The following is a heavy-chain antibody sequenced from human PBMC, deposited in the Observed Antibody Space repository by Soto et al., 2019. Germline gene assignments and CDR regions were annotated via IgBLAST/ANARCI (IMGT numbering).Heavy chain of an antibody. CDR3: ARDIESVTAKHFFYYYAMDV. CDR1: GFTFSNYG. D-gene: IGHD2-8*01. CDR2: VSANNGHT. Sequence: ASVKVSCKASGFTFSNYGLNWVRQAPGQGLEWMGWVSANNGHTNYAQNLQGRVSMTTDTSTSTAYMELRGLTFDDTAVYYCARDIESVTAKHFFYYYAMDVWGQGSTVTVSS. V-gene: IGHV1-18*01. J-gene: IGHJ6*02.